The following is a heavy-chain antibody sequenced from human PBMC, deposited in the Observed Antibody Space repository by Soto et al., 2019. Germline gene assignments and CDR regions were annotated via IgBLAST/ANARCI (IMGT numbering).Heavy chain of an antibody. J-gene: IGHJ3*02. Sequence: ASVKVSCKASGGTFSSYTISWVRQAPGQGLEWMGRIIPILGIANHAQKFQGRVTITADKSTSTAYMELSSLRSEDTAVYYCARSQLGYDAIDIWGQGTTVTVSS. CDR2: IIPILGIA. D-gene: IGHD6-6*01. CDR1: GGTFSSYT. CDR3: ARSQLGYDAIDI. V-gene: IGHV1-69*02.